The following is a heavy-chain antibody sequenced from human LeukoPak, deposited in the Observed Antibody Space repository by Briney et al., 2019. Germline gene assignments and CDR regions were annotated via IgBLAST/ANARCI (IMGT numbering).Heavy chain of an antibody. CDR3: ARVGHYYGSGSTYTYYYYYMDV. CDR2: MNSNNGNK. V-gene: IGHV1-8*03. CDR1: GYTFTSYD. Sequence: ASVKVFCKASGYTFTSYDINWVGQAIGQGLEWMVWMNSNNGNKAYAQKFQGRVTITRNTSISTAYMELSSLRSEDTALYYCARVGHYYGSGSTYTYYYYYMDVWGKGNAVTVSS. J-gene: IGHJ6*03. D-gene: IGHD3-10*01.